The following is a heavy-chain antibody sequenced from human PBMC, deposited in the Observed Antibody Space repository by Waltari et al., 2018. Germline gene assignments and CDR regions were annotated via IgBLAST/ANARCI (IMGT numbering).Heavy chain of an antibody. CDR1: GFTFSSYG. Sequence: QVQLVESGGGVVQPGGSLRLSCAASGFTFSSYGMHWVRQAPGKGLEWVAFIRYDGSNKYYADSVKGRFTISRDNSKNTLYLQMNSLRAEDTAVYYCAKDWARVEMATTYYFDYWGQGTLVTVSS. CDR2: IRYDGSNK. D-gene: IGHD1-1*01. J-gene: IGHJ4*02. CDR3: AKDWARVEMATTYYFDY. V-gene: IGHV3-30*02.